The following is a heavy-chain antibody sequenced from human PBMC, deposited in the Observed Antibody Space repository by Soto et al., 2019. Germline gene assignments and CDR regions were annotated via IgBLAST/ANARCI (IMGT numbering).Heavy chain of an antibody. CDR3: AKAFSEQLVRGNYFAY. V-gene: IGHV3-23*01. D-gene: IGHD6-6*01. CDR1: GFTFSSYA. CDR2: ISGSGGST. Sequence: GGSLRLSCAASGFTFSSYAMSCVRQAPGKGLEWVSAISGSGGSTYYADSVKGRFTISRDNSKNTLYLQMNSLRAEDTAVYYCAKAFSEQLVRGNYFAYWDQGNLVTV. J-gene: IGHJ4*02.